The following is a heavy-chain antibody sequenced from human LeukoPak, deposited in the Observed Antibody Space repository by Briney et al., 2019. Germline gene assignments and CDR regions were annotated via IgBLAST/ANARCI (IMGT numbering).Heavy chain of an antibody. Sequence: GASVKVSCKASGGTFSSYAISWVRQAPGQGLEWMGRIIPILGIANYAQKFQGRVTITADKSTSTAYMELSSLRSEDTAVYYCARDYRLYYYDSSGYYGSAVWGQGTMVTVSS. CDR3: ARDYRLYYYDSSGYYGSAV. CDR1: GGTFSSYA. J-gene: IGHJ3*01. CDR2: IIPILGIA. V-gene: IGHV1-69*04. D-gene: IGHD3-22*01.